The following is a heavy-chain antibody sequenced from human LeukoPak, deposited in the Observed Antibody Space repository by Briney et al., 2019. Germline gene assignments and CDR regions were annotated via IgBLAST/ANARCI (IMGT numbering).Heavy chain of an antibody. Sequence: ASVKVSCKASGYTFTSYGISWVRQAPGQGLEWMGWISAYNGNTNYAQKLQGRVTMTTDTSTSTAYMELRSLRSDDTAVYYCARGFRGGTPRASYYYYYMDVWGKGTTVTISS. V-gene: IGHV1-18*01. CDR3: ARGFRGGTPRASYYYYYMDV. D-gene: IGHD1-1*01. J-gene: IGHJ6*03. CDR1: GYTFTSYG. CDR2: ISAYNGNT.